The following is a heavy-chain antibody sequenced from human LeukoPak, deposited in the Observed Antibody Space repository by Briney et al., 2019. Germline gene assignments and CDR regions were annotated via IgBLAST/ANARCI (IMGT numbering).Heavy chain of an antibody. Sequence: GGSLRLSCAASGLTFRSYAMNWVRQASGKGLEWVSGITGRGRETYYADSVKGRFSISRDNSKNTLYLQMNNLRAEDTAVYYCAKITMATTPNYWGQGTLVTVSS. J-gene: IGHJ4*02. CDR2: ITGRGRET. CDR1: GLTFRSYA. V-gene: IGHV3-23*01. D-gene: IGHD3-10*01. CDR3: AKITMATTPNY.